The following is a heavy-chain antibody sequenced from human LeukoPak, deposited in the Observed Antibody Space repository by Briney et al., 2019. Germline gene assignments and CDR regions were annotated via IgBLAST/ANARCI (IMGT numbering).Heavy chain of an antibody. Sequence: KPSETLSLTCTVSGVSISRFYWSWIRQPAGKGLEWIGRIYTSVTTNYNPSLRSRVTMSVDTSKNQFSLRLSSVTAADTAVYYCATAGGTFDYWGQGNLSSSPQ. CDR3: ATAGGTFDY. CDR2: IYTSVTT. V-gene: IGHV4-4*07. J-gene: IGHJ4*02. CDR1: GVSISRFY. D-gene: IGHD3-16*01.